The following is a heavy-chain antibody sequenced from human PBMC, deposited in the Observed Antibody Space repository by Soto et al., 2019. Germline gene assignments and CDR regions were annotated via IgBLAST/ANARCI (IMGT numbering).Heavy chain of an antibody. J-gene: IGHJ5*02. Sequence: ASVKVSCKASGYPFDMYGINWVRQAHVQRLEWMGWISAYNGQTDYAQNFQGRVTMATDRYTNTAYMEVRKLRSDDTAVYYCARDPREFWSSYFFDPWAPGTLVTVSS. CDR3: ARDPREFWSSYFFDP. CDR2: ISAYNGQT. CDR1: GYPFDMYG. D-gene: IGHD3-3*01. V-gene: IGHV1-18*01.